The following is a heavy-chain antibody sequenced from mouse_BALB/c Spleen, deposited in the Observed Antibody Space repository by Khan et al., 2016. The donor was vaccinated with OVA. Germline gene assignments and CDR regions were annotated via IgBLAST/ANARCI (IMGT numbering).Heavy chain of an antibody. Sequence: VKLEESGPGLVAPSQSLSITCTVSGFSLTSHGVHWVRQPPGKGLEWLGVIWAGGSTNYNSALMSRLSISKDSSKSQVFLKMNSLQNDDTAMYYCARNREPDYFDYWGQGTTLTVSS. CDR2: IWAGGST. V-gene: IGHV2-9*02. CDR1: GFSLTSHG. J-gene: IGHJ2*01. CDR3: ARNREPDYFDY.